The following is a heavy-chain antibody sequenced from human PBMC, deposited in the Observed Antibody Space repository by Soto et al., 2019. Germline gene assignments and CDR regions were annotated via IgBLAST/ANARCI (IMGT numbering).Heavy chain of an antibody. CDR3: ARGYCSGGSCPNWFDP. Sequence: QVQLVQSGAEAKKPGSSVKVSCKASGGTFSSYTISWVRQAPGQGLEWMGRIIPILGIANYAQKFQGRVTITADKSTSTAYMELSSLRSEDTAVYYCARGYCSGGSCPNWFDPWGQETLVTVSS. J-gene: IGHJ5*02. CDR1: GGTFSSYT. V-gene: IGHV1-69*02. D-gene: IGHD2-15*01. CDR2: IIPILGIA.